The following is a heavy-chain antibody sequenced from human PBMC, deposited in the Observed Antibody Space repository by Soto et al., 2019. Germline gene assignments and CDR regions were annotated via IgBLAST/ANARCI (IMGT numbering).Heavy chain of an antibody. CDR2: IYCSGST. CDR3: AGLRSRKIDY. Sequence: PSETLSLTCTVSGGSISSYYWSWIRQPPGKGLEWIGYIYCSGSTNYNPSLKSRVTISVDTSKNQFSLKLSSVTAADTAVYYCAGLRSRKIDYWGQGTLVTVSS. CDR1: GGSISSYY. V-gene: IGHV4-59*08. J-gene: IGHJ4*02.